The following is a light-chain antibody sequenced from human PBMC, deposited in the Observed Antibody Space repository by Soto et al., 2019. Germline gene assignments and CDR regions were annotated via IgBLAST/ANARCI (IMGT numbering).Light chain of an antibody. Sequence: EIVMTQSPATLSVSPGERATLSCRASQSVSSNLAWYQQKPGQAPRLLIYGASTRATGIPARFSGSGSGTKFTLTICSLQSEDLAVYYCQQYNKWPPYTFGQGTKLEIK. CDR1: QSVSSN. CDR2: GAS. J-gene: IGKJ2*01. V-gene: IGKV3-15*01. CDR3: QQYNKWPPYT.